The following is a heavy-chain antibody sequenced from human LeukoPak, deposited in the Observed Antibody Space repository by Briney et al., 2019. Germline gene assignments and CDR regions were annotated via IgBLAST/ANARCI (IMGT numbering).Heavy chain of an antibody. CDR3: ARGQWELRLLSAFDI. CDR1: GFTFSSYA. Sequence: GGSLRLSCAASGFTFSSYAMHWVRQAPGKGLEWVAVISYDGSNKYYADSVKGRFTISRDNSKNTLYLQMNSLRAEDTAVYYCARGQWELRLLSAFDIWGQGTMVTVSS. CDR2: ISYDGSNK. V-gene: IGHV3-30*04. D-gene: IGHD1-26*01. J-gene: IGHJ3*02.